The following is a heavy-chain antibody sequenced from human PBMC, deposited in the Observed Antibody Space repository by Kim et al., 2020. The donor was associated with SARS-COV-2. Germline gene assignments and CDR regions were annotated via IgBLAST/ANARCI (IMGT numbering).Heavy chain of an antibody. CDR2: IYYSGST. CDR3: ARDNSGYGDFDY. Sequence: SETLSLTCTVSGGSISSYYWSWIRQPPGKGLEWIGYIYYSGSTNYNPSLKSRVTISVDTSKNQFSLKLSSVTAADTAVYYCARDNSGYGDFDYWGQGTLVTVSS. CDR1: GGSISSYY. J-gene: IGHJ4*02. D-gene: IGHD5-12*01. V-gene: IGHV4-59*01.